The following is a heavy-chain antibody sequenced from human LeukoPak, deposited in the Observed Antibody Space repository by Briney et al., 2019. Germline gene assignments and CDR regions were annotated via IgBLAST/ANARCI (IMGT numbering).Heavy chain of an antibody. CDR2: ISSNGVST. Sequence: GGSLSLSCAASVFTFSSYAVHWVRQAPGKGLEYVSAISSNGVSTYYADSVKGRFTISRDNSKNTLYLKMGSLRAEDMAVYYGAGVAYTSGWSNFDYWGQGTLVTVSS. CDR1: VFTFSSYA. V-gene: IGHV3-64*02. D-gene: IGHD6-19*01. CDR3: AGVAYTSGWSNFDY. J-gene: IGHJ4*02.